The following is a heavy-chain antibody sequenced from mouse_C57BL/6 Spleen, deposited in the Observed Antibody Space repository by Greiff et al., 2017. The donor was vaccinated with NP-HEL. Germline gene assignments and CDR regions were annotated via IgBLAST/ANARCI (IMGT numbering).Heavy chain of an antibody. CDR3: ARLSTVAYYYAMDY. Sequence: QVHVKQSGAELVKPGASVKLSCKASGYTFTSYWMHWVKQRPGRGLEWIGRIDPNSGGTKYNEKFKSKATLTVDKPSSTAYMQLSSLTSEDSAVYYCARLSTVAYYYAMDYWGQGTSVTVSS. CDR2: IDPNSGGT. D-gene: IGHD1-1*01. J-gene: IGHJ4*01. CDR1: GYTFTSYW. V-gene: IGHV1-72*01.